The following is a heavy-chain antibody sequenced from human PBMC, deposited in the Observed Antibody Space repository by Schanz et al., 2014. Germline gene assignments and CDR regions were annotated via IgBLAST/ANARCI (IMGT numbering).Heavy chain of an antibody. Sequence: QVQLVQSGAEVKKAGASVKVSCKVSGYTLSKLSIHWVRQAPGKGLEWMGGLDLEDGEIVYAEQLKGRVTMTEDTSPATAYMELSSLRSQDTAVYYCATAEDASGSYGLPACGVWGQGTTVIVSS. D-gene: IGHD3-10*01. CDR1: GYTLSKLS. CDR3: ATAEDASGSYGLPACGV. CDR2: LDLEDGEI. J-gene: IGHJ6*02. V-gene: IGHV1-24*01.